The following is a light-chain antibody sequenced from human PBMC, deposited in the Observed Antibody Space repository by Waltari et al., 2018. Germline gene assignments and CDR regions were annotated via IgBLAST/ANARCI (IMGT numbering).Light chain of an antibody. Sequence: DIQMTQSPSSLSASVGARVTITCRASQLISFYLIWYQQKPGKATKLLIYAASSLQSGVPSRFSGSGSGTDFTLTISSLQPEDFATYYCQQSYSTRWTFGQGTKVEIK. J-gene: IGKJ1*01. V-gene: IGKV1-39*01. CDR1: QLISFY. CDR3: QQSYSTRWT. CDR2: AAS.